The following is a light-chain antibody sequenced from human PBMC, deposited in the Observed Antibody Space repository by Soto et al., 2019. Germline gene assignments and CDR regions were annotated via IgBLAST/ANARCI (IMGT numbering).Light chain of an antibody. CDR1: QSLLHRNGYNC. CDR2: LAS. J-gene: IGKJ2*01. V-gene: IGKV2-28*01. CDR3: MQALNSQYT. Sequence: DIVMTQSQASLPVTPGEPASMSCRSSQSLLHRNGYNCLEWYGQKPGKAPQLLIFLASNGAAGVPDRVSGSGSGTDFTLKISRVETEDVGVYYCMQALNSQYTFGHGTKRET.